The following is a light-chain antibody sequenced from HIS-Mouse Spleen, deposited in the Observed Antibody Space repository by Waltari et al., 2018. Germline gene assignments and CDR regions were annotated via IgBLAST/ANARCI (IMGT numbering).Light chain of an antibody. J-gene: IGKJ3*01. CDR1: QSISSY. CDR2: AAS. V-gene: IGKV1-39*01. Sequence: DIQMTQSPSSLSASVGDRVTITCRASQSISSYLNWYQQKPGKAPKFLIYAASSLQSGVPSRFSGSGSGTDFTLTISSLQPEDFATYYCQQSYSTLRTFGPGTKVDIK. CDR3: QQSYSTLRT.